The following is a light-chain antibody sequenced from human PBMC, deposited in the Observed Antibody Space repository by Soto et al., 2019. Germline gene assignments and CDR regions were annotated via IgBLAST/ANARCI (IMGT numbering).Light chain of an antibody. CDR2: AAS. CDR3: QQYNSYS. V-gene: IGKV1-17*01. CDR1: QGIRND. Sequence: IKMTQSRSSVAVAVRDRIKNICRASQGIRNDLGWYQQKPGKAPKLLIYAASSLQSGVPSRFSGSGSGTEFTLTISSLQPDDFATYYGQQYNSYSFGQGTKVDIK. J-gene: IGKJ1*01.